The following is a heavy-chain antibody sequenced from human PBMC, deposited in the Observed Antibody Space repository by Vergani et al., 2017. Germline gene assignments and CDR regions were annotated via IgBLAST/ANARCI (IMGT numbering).Heavy chain of an antibody. Sequence: EVQLVESGGGLVKPGGSLRLSCAASGFSFSSYSMNWVRQAPGKGLEWVASISGSSSYVFYRDSVEGRFTITRDNAKKSVYLQMNSLRAEDTAMYYCASLLTVDDLLWFGEEGAYWGQGTLVTVSS. CDR3: ASLLTVDDLLWFGEEGAY. CDR1: GFSFSSYS. V-gene: IGHV3-21*02. D-gene: IGHD3-10*01. J-gene: IGHJ4*02. CDR2: ISGSSSYV.